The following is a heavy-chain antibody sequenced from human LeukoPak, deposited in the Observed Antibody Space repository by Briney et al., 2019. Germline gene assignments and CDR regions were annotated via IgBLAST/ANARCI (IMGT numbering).Heavy chain of an antibody. CDR2: MNPNSGNT. CDR1: GYTFTSYD. V-gene: IGHV1-8*01. CDR3: ARGPIAAAGYYFDY. Sequence: ASVKVSCKASGYTFTSYDINWVQQATGQGLEWMGWMNPNSGNTGYAQKFQGRVTMTRNTSISTAYMELSSLRSEDTAVYYCARGPIAAAGYYFDYWGQGTLVTVSS. D-gene: IGHD6-13*01. J-gene: IGHJ4*02.